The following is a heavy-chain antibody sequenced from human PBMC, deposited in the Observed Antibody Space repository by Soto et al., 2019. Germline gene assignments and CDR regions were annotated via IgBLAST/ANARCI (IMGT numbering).Heavy chain of an antibody. Sequence: EVQLVESGGGLVQPGGSLKLSCAASGFTFSDSAMRWVRQASGKGLEWVVRIRSKINSYATAYAASVKGRFTISRDDSKNTAYLQMNSLKTEDTAVYYCTTVSPGYWGQGTLVTVSS. D-gene: IGHD3-10*01. V-gene: IGHV3-73*02. J-gene: IGHJ4*02. CDR3: TTVSPGY. CDR1: GFTFSDSA. CDR2: IRSKINSYAT.